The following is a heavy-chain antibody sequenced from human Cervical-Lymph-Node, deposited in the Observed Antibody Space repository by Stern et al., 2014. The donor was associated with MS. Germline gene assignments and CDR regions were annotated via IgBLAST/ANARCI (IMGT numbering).Heavy chain of an antibody. J-gene: IGHJ5*02. CDR1: GFTFSDYG. D-gene: IGHD1-26*01. Sequence: VQLVESGGGVVQPGGSLRLSCAASGFTFSDYGMHWIRQAPGKGLKWVALISYDGNHKYYVDSVKGRFTISRDNSKNTLFLQMNSLRPEDTAVYYCAKSSSYSGRYRYWFDPWGQGALVTVSS. CDR2: ISYDGNHK. V-gene: IGHV3-30*18. CDR3: AKSSSYSGRYRYWFDP.